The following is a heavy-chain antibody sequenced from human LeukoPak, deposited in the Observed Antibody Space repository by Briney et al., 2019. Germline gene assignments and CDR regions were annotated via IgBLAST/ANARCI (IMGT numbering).Heavy chain of an antibody. D-gene: IGHD2-2*01. Sequence: ASVKVSCKASGYTFTSYGISWVRQAPGQGLEWMGWISAYNGNTNYAQKLQGRVTMTRDTSTSTVYMELSSLRSEDTAVYYCAREIVVVPAATHPYYYYYGMDVWGQGTTVTVSS. CDR3: AREIVVVPAATHPYYYYYGMDV. V-gene: IGHV1-18*01. CDR1: GYTFTSYG. J-gene: IGHJ6*02. CDR2: ISAYNGNT.